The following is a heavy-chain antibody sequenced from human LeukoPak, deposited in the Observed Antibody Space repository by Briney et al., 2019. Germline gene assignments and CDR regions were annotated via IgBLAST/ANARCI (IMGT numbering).Heavy chain of an antibody. CDR3: ARFKRYCSGGSCYHYYYYYMDV. V-gene: IGHV4-34*01. CDR1: GGSFSGYY. CDR2: INHSGGT. D-gene: IGHD2-15*01. Sequence: SETLSLTCAVYGGSFSGYYWSWIRQPPGKGLEWIGEINHSGGTNYNPSLKSRVTISVDTSKNQFSLKLSSVTAADTAVYYCARFKRYCSGGSCYHYYYYYMDVWGKGTTVTVSS. J-gene: IGHJ6*03.